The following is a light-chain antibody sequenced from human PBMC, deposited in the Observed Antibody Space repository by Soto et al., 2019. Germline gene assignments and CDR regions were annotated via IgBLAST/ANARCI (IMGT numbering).Light chain of an antibody. Sequence: QSALIQPPSASGTPGQRVTIPCSGSTSSIGTNAVNWYYQVPGAAPRLLIFGTSQRPSGVPDRFSGSKSGTSASLAISGLQSEDEADYYCAAWDDNLPGWVFGGGTQLTVL. V-gene: IGLV1-44*01. CDR1: TSSIGTNA. CDR3: AAWDDNLPGWV. CDR2: GTS. J-gene: IGLJ3*02.